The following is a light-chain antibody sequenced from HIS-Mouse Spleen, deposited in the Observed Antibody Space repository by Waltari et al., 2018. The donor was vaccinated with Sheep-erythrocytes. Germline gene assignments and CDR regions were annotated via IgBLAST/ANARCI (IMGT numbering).Light chain of an antibody. CDR3: QAWDSSTAWNVV. Sequence: SYELTQPPSVSVSPGQTASITCSGDKLGDKYACWYQQKPGQSPVLVIYQDSKRPSGNPERFSGSNPGNTATLTISGTQAMDEADYYCQAWDSSTAWNVVFGGGTKLTVL. V-gene: IGLV3-1*01. CDR1: KLGDKY. CDR2: QDS. J-gene: IGLJ2*01.